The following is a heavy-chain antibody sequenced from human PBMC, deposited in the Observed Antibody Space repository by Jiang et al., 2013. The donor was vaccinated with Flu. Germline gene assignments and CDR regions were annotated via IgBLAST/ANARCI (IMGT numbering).Heavy chain of an antibody. V-gene: IGHV4-39*01. CDR3: ARGGYCSSASCPN. D-gene: IGHD2-2*01. Sequence: SLTCTVSGGSISSSNYYWGWIRQPPGKGLEWIGSIYSSGSIYYNPSLKSRVTISVDTSKNQFSLKLNSVTAADTAVYYCARGGYCSSASCPNWGQGTLVTVSS. J-gene: IGHJ4*02. CDR1: GGSISSSNYY. CDR2: IYSSGSI.